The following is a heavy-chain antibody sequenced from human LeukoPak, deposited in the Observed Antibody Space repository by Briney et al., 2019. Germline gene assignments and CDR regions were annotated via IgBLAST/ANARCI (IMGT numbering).Heavy chain of an antibody. CDR3: ADGDYGSGSYGY. CDR1: GYSISSGYY. Sequence: NASETLSLTCTVSGYSISSGYYWGWIRQPPGQGLEWIGSIYHSGSTYYNPSLKSRVTISVDTSKNQFSLKLSSVTAADTAVYYCADGDYGSGSYGYWGQGTLVTVSS. D-gene: IGHD3-10*01. CDR2: IYHSGST. J-gene: IGHJ4*02. V-gene: IGHV4-38-2*02.